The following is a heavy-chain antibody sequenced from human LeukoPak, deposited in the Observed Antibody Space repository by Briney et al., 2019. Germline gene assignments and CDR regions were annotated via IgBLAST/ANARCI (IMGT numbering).Heavy chain of an antibody. Sequence: GGSLRLSCAASGFTFNRSWMNWVPQAPGKGLEWVANLDPSGSQKRYVDSVKGRFIISKDNPGASLYLDMYSLRADDTAIYYCAIWTSGNYWGQGTLVTVSS. CDR2: LDPSGSQK. CDR3: AIWTSGNY. CDR1: GFTFNRSW. J-gene: IGHJ4*02. D-gene: IGHD1-1*01. V-gene: IGHV3-7*01.